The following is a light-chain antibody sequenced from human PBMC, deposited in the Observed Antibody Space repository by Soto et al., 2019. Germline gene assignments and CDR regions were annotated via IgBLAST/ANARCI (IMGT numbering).Light chain of an antibody. Sequence: DIVLTQSPANLSLSPGERATLSCRASQSVSSYLAWYQQKPGQPPRLLIYDASNRATGIPARFSGSGSGTDFTLTISSLEPEDFAVYYCQQRSNWQVTFGQGTRLEIK. V-gene: IGKV3-11*01. CDR1: QSVSSY. CDR3: QQRSNWQVT. CDR2: DAS. J-gene: IGKJ5*01.